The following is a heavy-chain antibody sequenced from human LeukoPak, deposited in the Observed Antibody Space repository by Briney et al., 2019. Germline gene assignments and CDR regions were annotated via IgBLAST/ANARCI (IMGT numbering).Heavy chain of an antibody. CDR2: IRSKANSYAT. V-gene: IGHV3-73*01. D-gene: IGHD2-15*01. CDR1: GFTFSGSA. J-gene: IGHJ6*02. CDR3: TSPVVVAATPISYYYYGMDV. Sequence: GGSLKLSCAASGFTFSGSAMHWVRQASGKGLEWVGCIRSKANSYATAYAASVKGRFTISRDDSKNTAYLQMNSLKTEDTAVYYCTSPVVVAATPISYYYYGMDVWGQGTTVTVSS.